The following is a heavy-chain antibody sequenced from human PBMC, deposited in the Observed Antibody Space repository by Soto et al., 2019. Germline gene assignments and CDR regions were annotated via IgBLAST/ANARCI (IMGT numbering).Heavy chain of an antibody. CDR1: GFTFSSYS. V-gene: IGHV3-48*02. CDR2: ISSSSSTI. J-gene: IGHJ4*02. Sequence: GGSLRLSCAASGFTFSSYSMNWVRQAPGKGLEWVSYISSSSSTIYYADSVKGRFTISRDNAKNSLYLQMNSLRDEDTAVYYCARGVNYDILTGHHDYWGQGTLVTVSS. D-gene: IGHD3-9*01. CDR3: ARGVNYDILTGHHDY.